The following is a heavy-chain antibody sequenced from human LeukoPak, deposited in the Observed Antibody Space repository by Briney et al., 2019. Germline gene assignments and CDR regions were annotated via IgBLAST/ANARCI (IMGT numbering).Heavy chain of an antibody. Sequence: ASVKVSCKASGYTFTSYDINWVRHATGQGLEWMGWMNPNSGNTGYAQKFQGRVTMTRNTSISTAYMELSSLRSEDAAVYYCAKDGGSHYYFDYWGQGTLVTVSS. J-gene: IGHJ4*02. CDR2: MNPNSGNT. CDR3: AKDGGSHYYFDY. CDR1: GYTFTSYD. D-gene: IGHD3-16*01. V-gene: IGHV1-8*01.